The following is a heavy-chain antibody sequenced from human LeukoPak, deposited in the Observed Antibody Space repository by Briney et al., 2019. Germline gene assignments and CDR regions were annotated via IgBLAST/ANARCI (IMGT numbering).Heavy chain of an antibody. CDR2: ISWYSGSI. CDR3: ARRAGDYSHPYDY. V-gene: IGHV3-9*01. D-gene: IGHD3-22*01. J-gene: IGHJ4*02. CDR1: GFTFDDYA. Sequence: GGSLRLSCAASGFTFDDYAMHWVRQAPAQGLEWVSGISWYSGSIGYADPVKGRFTISRDNSKNTLYLQMSSLRAEDTAVYYCARRAGDYSHPYDYWGQGILVTVSS.